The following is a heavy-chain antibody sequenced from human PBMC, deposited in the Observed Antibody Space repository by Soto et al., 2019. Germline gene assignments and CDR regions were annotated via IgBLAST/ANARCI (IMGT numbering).Heavy chain of an antibody. D-gene: IGHD4-4*01. J-gene: IGHJ4*02. Sequence: QVQLVQSGAEVKKPGASVQVSCKASGYTFTSYGISWVRQAPGQGLEWMGWISAYNGNTNYAQKLQGRVIMTTDTSTRTAYMELRSLRSDDTAVYYCASRYSNYVLNYFDCWGQGTLGTVSS. CDR2: ISAYNGNT. CDR1: GYTFTSYG. V-gene: IGHV1-18*04. CDR3: ASRYSNYVLNYFDC.